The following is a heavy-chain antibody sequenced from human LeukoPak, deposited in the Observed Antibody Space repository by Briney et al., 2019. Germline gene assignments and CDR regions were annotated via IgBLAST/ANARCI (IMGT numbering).Heavy chain of an antibody. Sequence: PGGSLRLSCAASGFTFSSYAMSWVRQAPGKGLEWVSAISGSGGSTYYADSVKGRFTISRDNSKNTLYLQMNSLRAEDTAVYYCAKDETWYWQKSMAAAGTFWFDPWSQGTLVTVSS. D-gene: IGHD6-13*01. V-gene: IGHV3-23*01. CDR1: GFTFSSYA. CDR2: ISGSGGST. J-gene: IGHJ5*02. CDR3: AKDETWYWQKSMAAAGTFWFDP.